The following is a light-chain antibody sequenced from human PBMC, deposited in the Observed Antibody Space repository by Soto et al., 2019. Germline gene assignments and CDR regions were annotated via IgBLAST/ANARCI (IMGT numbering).Light chain of an antibody. CDR3: QHYNNWLGT. CDR1: QAISRN. CDR2: GAS. V-gene: IGKV3-15*01. Sequence: EIVMTQSPATLSVSRGERATLSCRANQAISRNLAWYQQKPGQAPRLLIYGASTRATGIPDRFSGSGSGTELTLTISSLQSEDFEVYYCQHYNNWLGTFGGGTKVDIK. J-gene: IGKJ4*01.